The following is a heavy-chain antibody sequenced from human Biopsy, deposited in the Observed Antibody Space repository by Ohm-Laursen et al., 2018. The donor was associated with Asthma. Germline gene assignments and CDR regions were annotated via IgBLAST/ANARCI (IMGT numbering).Heavy chain of an antibody. V-gene: IGHV4-39*07. CDR3: ARVRRYCRFNSCYTFDS. Sequence: PSQTLSLTCTVSGDSISSSNYYWGWIRQPPGKGLEWIGSIFYSGSTYYSPSLKGRVTISVDMSKNQFSLKLNSVTAADTAVYYCARVRRYCRFNSCYTFDSWGQGTLVTVST. D-gene: IGHD2-2*01. J-gene: IGHJ4*02. CDR2: IFYSGST. CDR1: GDSISSSNYY.